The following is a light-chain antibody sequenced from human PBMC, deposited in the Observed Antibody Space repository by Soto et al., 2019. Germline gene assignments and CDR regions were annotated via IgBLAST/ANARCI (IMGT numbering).Light chain of an antibody. CDR2: AAS. J-gene: IGKJ4*01. Sequence: DIPMTQSPYSLSASVGDRVTITCRASQSISTYLNWYQQKPGKAPNLLIYAASTLQSGVPSRFSGSGSGTAFPLTISGLQPDDFATYYCQQSYSTPLTFGGGTKVEIK. CDR3: QQSYSTPLT. V-gene: IGKV1-39*01. CDR1: QSISTY.